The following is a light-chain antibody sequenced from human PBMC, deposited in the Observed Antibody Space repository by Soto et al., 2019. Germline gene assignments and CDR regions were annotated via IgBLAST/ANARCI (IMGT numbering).Light chain of an antibody. V-gene: IGKV3-15*01. J-gene: IGKJ5*01. CDR2: GAS. CDR1: QSVGTN. Sequence: EIVMTQFPATLSVSPGERATLSCRASQSVGTNLAWYQQKPGQAPRLLIYGASTRATDIPARFSASGSGTEFSLTISSLQSEDFVVYYCQQYNNWPPPITFGQGTRLETK. CDR3: QQYNNWPPPIT.